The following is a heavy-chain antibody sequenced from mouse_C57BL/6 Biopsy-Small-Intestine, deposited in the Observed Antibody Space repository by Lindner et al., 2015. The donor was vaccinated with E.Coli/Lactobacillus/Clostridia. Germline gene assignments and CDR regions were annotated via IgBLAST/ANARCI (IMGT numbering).Heavy chain of an antibody. Sequence: VQLQEPGPELVKPGASVKISCKASGYSFTGYYMHWVKQSPEKSLEWIGEINPSTGGTTYNQKFKAKATLTVDKSSSTAYMQLKSLTSEDSAVYYCAREGDSSGSFAYWGQGTLVTVSA. CDR3: AREGDSSGSFAY. CDR1: GYSFTGYY. D-gene: IGHD3-2*01. CDR2: INPSTGGT. V-gene: IGHV1-42*01. J-gene: IGHJ3*01.